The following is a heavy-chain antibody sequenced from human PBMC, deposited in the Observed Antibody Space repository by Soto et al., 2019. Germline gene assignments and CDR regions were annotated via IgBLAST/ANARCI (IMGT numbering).Heavy chain of an antibody. J-gene: IGHJ4*02. D-gene: IGHD1-26*01. Sequence: QVQLQESGPGLVKPSDTLSLTCAVSGYSISSSNWWGWIRQPPGKGLEWIGYIYYSGTTYYNPSLTSRVTMSVYTSKNQFSLKLTSVTAVDTAVYYCARRESQGPIDYWGQGTLVTVSS. CDR3: ARRESQGPIDY. V-gene: IGHV4-28*01. CDR2: IYYSGTT. CDR1: GYSISSSNW.